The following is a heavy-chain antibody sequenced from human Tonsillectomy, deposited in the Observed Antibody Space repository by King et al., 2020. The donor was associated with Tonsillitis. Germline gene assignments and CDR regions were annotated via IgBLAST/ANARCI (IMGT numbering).Heavy chain of an antibody. CDR1: GYTFTSYG. D-gene: IGHD1-26*01. CDR3: ARDMWDLRLDV. J-gene: IGHJ6*04. CDR2: ITPYNDDT. Sequence: QGQLVQSGGEVKKPGASAKVSCKASGYTFTSYGISWVRQAPGQGLEWMGWITPYNDDTNYAQKFQGRVTMTTDTSTSTAYMELRSLRSDDTAVYYCARDMWDLRLDVWGKGTTVTVSS. V-gene: IGHV1-18*01.